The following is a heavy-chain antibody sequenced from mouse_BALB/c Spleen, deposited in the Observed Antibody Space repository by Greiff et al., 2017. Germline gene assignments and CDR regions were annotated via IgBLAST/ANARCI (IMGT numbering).Heavy chain of an antibody. V-gene: IGHV1-84*02. J-gene: IGHJ4*01. CDR2: IYTGSGNT. CDR3: AKSYDYDAMDY. CDR1: GYTFTDYY. Sequence: VQLQQSGPELVKPGASVKISCKASGYTFTDYYINWVKQKPGQGLEWIGWIYTGSGNTKYNEKFKGKATLTVDTSSSTVYMKISSLTSEDTAVYFCAKSYDYDAMDYWGQGTSVTVSS.